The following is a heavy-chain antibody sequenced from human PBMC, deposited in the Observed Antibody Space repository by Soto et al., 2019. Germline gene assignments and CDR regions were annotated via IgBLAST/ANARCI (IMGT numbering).Heavy chain of an antibody. D-gene: IGHD3-10*01. V-gene: IGHV4-59*01. CDR3: ARAGLLWFGEFPTGIDY. CDR1: GGSISSYY. J-gene: IGHJ4*02. CDR2: IYYGGST. Sequence: PSETLSLTCTVSGGSISSYYWSWIRQPPGKGLEWIGYIYYGGSTNYNPSLKSRVTISVDTSKNQFSLKLSSVTAADTAVYYCARAGLLWFGEFPTGIDYWGQGTLVTVSS.